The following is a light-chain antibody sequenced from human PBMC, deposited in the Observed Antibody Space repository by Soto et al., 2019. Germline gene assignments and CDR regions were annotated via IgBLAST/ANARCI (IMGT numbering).Light chain of an antibody. J-gene: IGKJ2*01. Sequence: DIQMTQSPSTLSASVGDRVTISCRASETVNVWLAWYQQKPGKAPKLLSYKASSLEAGGPSRFSASGSGTELTLTISSLQPDDFATYYCQQYNSYPYTFGQGTKVEVK. CDR3: QQYNSYPYT. CDR2: KAS. V-gene: IGKV1-5*03. CDR1: ETVNVW.